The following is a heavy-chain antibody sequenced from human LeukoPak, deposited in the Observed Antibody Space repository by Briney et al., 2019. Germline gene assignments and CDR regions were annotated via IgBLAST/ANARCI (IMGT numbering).Heavy chain of an antibody. J-gene: IGHJ4*02. Sequence: KPGGSLRLSCAASGFTFSDYYMSWIRQAPGKGLEWVSYISSSSSYTNYADSVKGRFTISRDNAKNSLYLQMNSLRAEDTAVYYCARGGPIAAADDDFDYWGQGTLVTVSS. CDR1: GFTFSDYY. CDR2: ISSSSSYT. V-gene: IGHV3-11*05. D-gene: IGHD6-13*01. CDR3: ARGGPIAAADDDFDY.